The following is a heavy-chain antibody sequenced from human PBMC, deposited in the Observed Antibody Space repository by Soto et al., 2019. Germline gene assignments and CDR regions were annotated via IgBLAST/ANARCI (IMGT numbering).Heavy chain of an antibody. D-gene: IGHD3-10*01. J-gene: IGHJ4*02. CDR3: ARGFYGSADF. V-gene: IGHV1-3*01. Sequence: EASVKVSCKASGYTFSIHAIHWVRQAPGQSLEWVGWINGGDGKIEYSQNFQGRVTLTRDTSTTTVYMELKTLTSEDTAVYYCARGFYGSADFWGQGTLVTVSS. CDR1: GYTFSIHA. CDR2: INGGDGKI.